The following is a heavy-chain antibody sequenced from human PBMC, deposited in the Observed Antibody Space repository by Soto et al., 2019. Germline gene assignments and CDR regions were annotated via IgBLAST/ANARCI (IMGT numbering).Heavy chain of an antibody. CDR1: GFTLSRYW. Sequence: EVQLVESGGGLVHPGESLRLSCAASGFTLSRYWMHWVRQAPGEGLVWVSRINNDGSRTTYADSVEGRFTISRDNAKNSLYLHINSLRVDDTAVYYCARGWEGYFDYWGQGTLVTVSS. CDR3: ARGWEGYFDY. J-gene: IGHJ4*02. CDR2: INNDGSRT. V-gene: IGHV3-74*01. D-gene: IGHD1-26*01.